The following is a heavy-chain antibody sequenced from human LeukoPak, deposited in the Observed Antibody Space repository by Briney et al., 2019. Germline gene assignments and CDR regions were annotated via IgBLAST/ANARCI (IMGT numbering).Heavy chain of an antibody. Sequence: GGSLRLSCAASGFTFSSYSMNWVRQAPGKGLEWVSSISSSSSYIYYADSVKGRFTISRDNAKNLLYLQMNSLRAEDTAVYYCARARMTTVTTAFDYWGQGTLVTVSS. V-gene: IGHV3-21*01. CDR1: GFTFSSYS. CDR2: ISSSSSYI. CDR3: ARARMTTVTTAFDY. J-gene: IGHJ4*02. D-gene: IGHD4-17*01.